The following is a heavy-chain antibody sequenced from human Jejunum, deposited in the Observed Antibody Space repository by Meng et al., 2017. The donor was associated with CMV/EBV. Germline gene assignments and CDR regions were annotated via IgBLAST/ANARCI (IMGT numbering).Heavy chain of an antibody. CDR1: YA. Sequence: YAMNWVRQAPGKGLEGVAFLSYDSYNRYYADSVRGRFTVSRDDSNSTLYLQLNNLRVEDTAVYYCARDPVRKIAMEAAGYFDFWGHGTPVTVSS. D-gene: IGHD2-21*01. CDR3: ARDPVRKIAMEAAGYFDF. V-gene: IGHV3-30*14. J-gene: IGHJ4*01. CDR2: LSYDSYNR.